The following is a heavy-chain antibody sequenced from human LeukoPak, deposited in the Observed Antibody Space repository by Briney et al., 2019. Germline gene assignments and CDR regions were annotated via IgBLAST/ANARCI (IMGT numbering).Heavy chain of an antibody. CDR1: GFTFSSYS. D-gene: IGHD2-2*01. J-gene: IGHJ4*02. CDR2: ISSSSYI. CDR3: ARDRVGYCSSTSCYHFDY. Sequence: GGSLRLSCAASGFTFSSYSMNWVRQAPGKGLEWVSSISSSSYIYYADSVKGRFTISRDNSKNTLYLQMNSLRAEDTAVYYCARDRVGYCSSTSCYHFDYWGQGTLVTVSS. V-gene: IGHV3-21*01.